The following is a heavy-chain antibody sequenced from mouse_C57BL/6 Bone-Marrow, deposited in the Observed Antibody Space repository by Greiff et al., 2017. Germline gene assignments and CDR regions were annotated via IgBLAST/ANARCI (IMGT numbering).Heavy chain of an antibody. J-gene: IGHJ2*01. V-gene: IGHV1-81*01. CDR2: IYPRSGNT. CDR3: ARLYYGSPYYFDY. D-gene: IGHD1-1*01. Sequence: VQLQQSGAELARPGASVKLSCKASGYTFTSYGISWVKQRTGQGLEWIGEIYPRSGNTYYNAKFKGKATLTADKSSSTAYMELRSLTSEDSAVYFCARLYYGSPYYFDYWGQGTTLTVSS. CDR1: GYTFTSYG.